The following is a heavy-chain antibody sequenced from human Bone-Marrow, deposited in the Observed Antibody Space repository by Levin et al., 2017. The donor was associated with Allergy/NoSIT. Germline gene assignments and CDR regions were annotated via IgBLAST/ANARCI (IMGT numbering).Heavy chain of an antibody. V-gene: IGHV3-48*03. CDR2: ISSSGSTI. CDR1: GFTFSSYE. CDR3: YGTRYGFGELLHGELEY. Sequence: GESLKISCAASGFTFSSYEMNWVRQAPGKGLEWVSYISSSGSTIYYADSVKGRFTISRDNAKNSLYLQMNSLRAEDTAVYYCYGTRYGFGELLHGELEYWGQGTLVTVSS. D-gene: IGHD3-10*01. J-gene: IGHJ4*02.